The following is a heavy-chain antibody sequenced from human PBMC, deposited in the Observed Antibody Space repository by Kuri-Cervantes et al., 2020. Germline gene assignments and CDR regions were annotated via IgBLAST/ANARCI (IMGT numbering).Heavy chain of an antibody. CDR1: GYTFTGYY. Sequence: ASVKVSCKASGYTFTGYYIHWVRQAPGQGLEWMGWINPNSGGTNYAQKFQGRVTMTRDTSISTAYMELSRLRSDDTAVYYCARALTMVRGVITHGMDVWGQGTTVTVSS. CDR3: ARALTMVRGVITHGMDV. CDR2: INPNSGGT. J-gene: IGHJ6*02. D-gene: IGHD3-10*01. V-gene: IGHV1-2*02.